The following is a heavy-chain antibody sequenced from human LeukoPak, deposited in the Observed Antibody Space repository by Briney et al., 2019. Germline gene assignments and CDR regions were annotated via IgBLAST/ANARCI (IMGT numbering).Heavy chain of an antibody. J-gene: IGHJ4*02. CDR2: IRSKANSYAT. CDR1: GFSFSDSA. CDR3: TRLLAEGS. Sequence: PGGSLRLSCAASGFSFSDSAMDWVRQASGKGLEWVGRIRSKANSYATTHAASVKDRFTISRDDSTNTVYLQMNSLKAEDTAVYYCTRLLAEGSWGQGTLVTVSS. V-gene: IGHV3-73*01.